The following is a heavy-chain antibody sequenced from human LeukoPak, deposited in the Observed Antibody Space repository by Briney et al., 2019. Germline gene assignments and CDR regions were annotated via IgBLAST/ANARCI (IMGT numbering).Heavy chain of an antibody. CDR1: GGSISSYH. CDR3: ARHGNSGTAAFDI. CDR2: IYYRGST. Sequence: SETLSLTCTVPGGSISSYHWSWIRQPPGKGLEWIGFIYYRGSTNYDPSLKSRVTISLDTSKNQFSLKLSSVTAADTAVYYCARHGNSGTAAFDIWGQGTMVTVSS. D-gene: IGHD1-26*01. J-gene: IGHJ3*02. V-gene: IGHV4-59*08.